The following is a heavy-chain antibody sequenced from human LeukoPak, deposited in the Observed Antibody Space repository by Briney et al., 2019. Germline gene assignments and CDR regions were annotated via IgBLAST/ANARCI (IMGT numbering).Heavy chain of an antibody. J-gene: IGHJ4*02. D-gene: IGHD3-22*01. CDR3: AKESPSGYSDY. CDR1: VFTFSSYA. CDR2: ISGSGGST. V-gene: IGHV3-23*01. Sequence: GRSLRLFCAASVFTFSSYAMHWVRQAPGKGLEWVSAISGSGGSTYYADSVKGRFTISRDNSKNTLYLQMKSLRAEDTAVYYCAKESPSGYSDYWGQGTLVTVSS.